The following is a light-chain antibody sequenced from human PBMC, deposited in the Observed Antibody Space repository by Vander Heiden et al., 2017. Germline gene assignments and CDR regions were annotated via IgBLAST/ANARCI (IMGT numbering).Light chain of an antibody. V-gene: IGKV1-39*01. J-gene: IGKJ1*01. CDR3: QQSYNTPRT. CDR2: GAS. CDR1: QTVNKY. Sequence: DIQMTQSPSSLSASEGDRVTITCRASQTVNKYLNWYQQKPGKAPKLLIHGASSLQSGVPSRFSGSGSGTDFTLTISTLQPEDFATYYCQQSYNTPRTFGQGTKVDIK.